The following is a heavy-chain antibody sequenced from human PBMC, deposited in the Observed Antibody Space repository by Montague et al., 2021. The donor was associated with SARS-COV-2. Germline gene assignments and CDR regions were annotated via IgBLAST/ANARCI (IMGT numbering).Heavy chain of an antibody. CDR1: GASVSSINW. D-gene: IGHD6-13*01. V-gene: IGHV4-4*02. Sequence: SETLSLTCAVSGASVSSINWWTWVRQPPGRGLEWIAEIHHTGTTNFNPSLRSRGSTSLDTSRNLSCLTLNSVTAADTAVYYWASHPVFQQLYSWGQGTLVSVSS. CDR2: IHHTGTT. CDR3: ASHPVFQQLYS. J-gene: IGHJ4*02.